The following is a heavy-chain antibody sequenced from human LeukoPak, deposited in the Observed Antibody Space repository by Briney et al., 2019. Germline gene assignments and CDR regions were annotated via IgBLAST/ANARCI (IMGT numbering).Heavy chain of an antibody. CDR2: IYNSGST. CDR3: ARHPQHSNSVGDFDI. V-gene: IGHV4-59*08. D-gene: IGHD4-11*01. J-gene: IGHJ3*02. CDR1: GGSIRSYY. Sequence: SETLSLTCSVSGGSIRSYYWSWIRQPPGEGLEWIGYIYNSGSTNYNPSLKSRVTMSVDTSKNQFSLKLSSVTAADTAVYYCARHPQHSNSVGDFDIWGQGTMVTVSS.